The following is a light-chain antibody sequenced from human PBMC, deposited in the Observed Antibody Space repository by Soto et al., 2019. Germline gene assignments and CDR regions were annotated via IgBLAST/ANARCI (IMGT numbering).Light chain of an antibody. CDR3: QKYGSSPLT. V-gene: IGKV1-27*01. CDR1: QGITNY. CDR2: AAS. J-gene: IGKJ4*01. Sequence: DIQMTQSPSSLSASVGDRVTITCRASQGITNYLAWYQQKPGKVPRLLIYAASSLQSGVPSRFSDSGSGTDFTLTISSLQPEDVETYYCQKYGSSPLTFGGGTKVDIK.